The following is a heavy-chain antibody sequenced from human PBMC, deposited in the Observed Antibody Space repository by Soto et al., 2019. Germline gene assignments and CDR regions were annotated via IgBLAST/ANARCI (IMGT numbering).Heavy chain of an antibody. D-gene: IGHD3-10*01. CDR3: ATYGSATISGTYGMDV. Sequence: ASVKVSCKSSGYTFTCYAMHWVRQAPGQSLEWMAWINAGNGYRKYSQKFQGRVTVTSDTSASTAYMEVSSLRSEDTAVYYCATYGSATISGTYGMDVWGQGTTVTVSS. V-gene: IGHV1-3*01. J-gene: IGHJ6*02. CDR2: INAGNGYR. CDR1: GYTFTCYA.